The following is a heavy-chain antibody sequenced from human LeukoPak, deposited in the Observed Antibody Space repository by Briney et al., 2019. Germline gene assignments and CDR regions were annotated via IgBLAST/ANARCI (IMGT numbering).Heavy chain of an antibody. V-gene: IGHV4-30-4*07. CDR3: ARVLAAAGNNWFDP. D-gene: IGHD6-13*01. Sequence: SQTLSLTCAVSGGSISSGGYSWSWIRQPPGKGMEFIAYIYYTGNTYFNPSLKSRVTISVDTSKNQFSLKLSSVTAADTAVYYCARVLAAAGNNWFDPWGQGTLVTVSS. J-gene: IGHJ5*02. CDR1: GGSISSGGYS. CDR2: IYYTGNT.